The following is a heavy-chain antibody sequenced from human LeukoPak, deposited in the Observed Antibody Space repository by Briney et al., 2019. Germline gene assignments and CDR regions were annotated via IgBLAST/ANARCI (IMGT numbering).Heavy chain of an antibody. CDR2: ISYDGSNK. D-gene: IGHD6-19*01. CDR3: ARGCEYSSGWNWYFDL. Sequence: GGSLRLSCAASGFTFSSYAMHWVRQAPGKGLEWVAVISYDGSNKYYADSVKGRFTISRDNSKNTLYLQMNSLRAEDTAVYYCARGCEYSSGWNWYFDLWGRGTLVTVSS. CDR1: GFTFSSYA. V-gene: IGHV3-30-3*01. J-gene: IGHJ2*01.